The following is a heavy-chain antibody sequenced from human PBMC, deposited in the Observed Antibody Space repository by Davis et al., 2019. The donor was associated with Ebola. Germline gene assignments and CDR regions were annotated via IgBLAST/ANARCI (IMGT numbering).Heavy chain of an antibody. Sequence: SQTLSLTCAVYGGSFSGYYWSWIRQPPGKGLEWIGEINHSGSTNYNPSLKSRVTISVDTSKNQFSLKLSSVTAADTAVYYCARVAKYQLLRLDYWGQGTPVTVSS. D-gene: IGHD2-2*01. V-gene: IGHV4-34*01. CDR2: INHSGST. CDR1: GGSFSGYY. CDR3: ARVAKYQLLRLDY. J-gene: IGHJ4*02.